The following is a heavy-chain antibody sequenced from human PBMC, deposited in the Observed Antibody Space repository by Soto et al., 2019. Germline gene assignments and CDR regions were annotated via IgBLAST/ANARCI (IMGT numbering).Heavy chain of an antibody. D-gene: IGHD3-16*01. CDR1: GFTVSSYA. J-gene: IGHJ6*03. Sequence: EVQLLESGGGLVQPGGSLRLSCAASGFTVSSYAMSWVRQAPGKGLXWVSVISGSGSTYSADSVKGRFTISRDSSKNTVYLQMNSLRAEDTAVYYCAKALRFTFTTGYYMDVWGRGTTVTVSS. CDR3: AKALRFTFTTGYYMDV. CDR2: ISGSGST. V-gene: IGHV3-23*01.